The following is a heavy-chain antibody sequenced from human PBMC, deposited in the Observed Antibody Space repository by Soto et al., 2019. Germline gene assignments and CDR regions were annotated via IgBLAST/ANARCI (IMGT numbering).Heavy chain of an antibody. CDR1: AFTFSSYA. D-gene: IGHD3-22*01. CDR2: ISYDGSDK. V-gene: IGHV3-30-3*01. J-gene: IGHJ6*02. Sequence: QVQLVESGGGVVQPGRSLRLSCADSAFTFSSYAMHWVRQAPGKGLDWVAVISYDGSDKYYADSVKGRFTVSRDNSKNTLYLQMNSLRADDTAVYYCARDRLYDSSTYYLNYGMDVWGQGTTVTVSS. CDR3: ARDRLYDSSTYYLNYGMDV.